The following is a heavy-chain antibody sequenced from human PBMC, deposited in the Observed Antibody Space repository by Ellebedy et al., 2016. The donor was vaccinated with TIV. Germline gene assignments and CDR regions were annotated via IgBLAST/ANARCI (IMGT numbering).Heavy chain of an antibody. J-gene: IGHJ4*02. V-gene: IGHV1-69*06. D-gene: IGHD6-13*01. Sequence: SVKVSXKASGRTFSSYAISWVRQAPGKGLEWMGGIIPISGTANYAQKFQGRVTITADKSTSTAYMELSSLRSEDTAVYYCARSRYSSSYSSSWYADYWGQGTLVTVSS. CDR2: IIPISGTA. CDR1: GRTFSSYA. CDR3: ARSRYSSSYSSSWYADY.